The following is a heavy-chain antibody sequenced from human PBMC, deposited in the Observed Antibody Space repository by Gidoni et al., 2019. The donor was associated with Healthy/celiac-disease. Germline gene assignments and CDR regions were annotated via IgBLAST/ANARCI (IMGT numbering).Heavy chain of an antibody. D-gene: IGHD6-25*01. V-gene: IGHV3-23*01. J-gene: IGHJ4*02. CDR1: GFTFSSHA. CDR2: ISGRGGST. Sequence: EVQLLESGGGLVQPGVSLRLSCAASGFTFSSHAMSWFRQAPGKGLEWVSVISGRGGSTYYEDAVKGRFTISRDNSKNTLYLQMNSLRAEDTAVYYCANIAARKWGQGTLVTVSS. CDR3: ANIAARK.